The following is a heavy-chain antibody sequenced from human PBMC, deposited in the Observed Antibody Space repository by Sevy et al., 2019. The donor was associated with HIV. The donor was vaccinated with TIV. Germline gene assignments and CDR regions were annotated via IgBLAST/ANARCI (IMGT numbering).Heavy chain of an antibody. V-gene: IGHV3-48*03. D-gene: IGHD3-16*01. CDR2: ISTSGRIK. CDR3: ARVTVVYTPRGSMIASGAFDI. Sequence: GGSLRLSCAASGFTFSSYEMNWVRQAPGKGLEWVSYISTSGRIKYYASSVKGRYTISRDNAKKSLYLQMNSLKAEDTAVDYCARVTVVYTPRGSMIASGAFDIWGQGTMVTVSS. J-gene: IGHJ3*02. CDR1: GFTFSSYE.